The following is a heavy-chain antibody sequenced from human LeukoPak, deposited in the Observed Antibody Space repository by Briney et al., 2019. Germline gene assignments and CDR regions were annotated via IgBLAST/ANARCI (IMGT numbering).Heavy chain of an antibody. J-gene: IGHJ4*02. D-gene: IGHD1-26*01. Sequence: PGGSLRLPCAASGLSVGDNDMNWVRQAPGKGLEWVSVIHSGGNAYYADSVRGRFTISRDSSKNTLYLQMNTLGVEDTAVYYCARALVGATIGYFDFWGQGTLVTVSS. CDR3: ARALVGATIGYFDF. V-gene: IGHV3-53*01. CDR2: IHSGGNA. CDR1: GLSVGDND.